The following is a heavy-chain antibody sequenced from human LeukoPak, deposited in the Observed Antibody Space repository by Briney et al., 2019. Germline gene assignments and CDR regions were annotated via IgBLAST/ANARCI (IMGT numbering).Heavy chain of an antibody. CDR2: IWSDGSNK. J-gene: IGHJ4*02. CDR1: GFTVSSYG. V-gene: IGHV3-33*01. CDR3: ARGSGSFSGGFDY. Sequence: GGSLRLSCAASGFTVSSYGMHWVRQTPGKGLEWVAIIWSDGSNKYYADSVKGRFTISRDNSKNTLYLQMNSLRAEDTAVYYCARGSGSFSGGFDYWGQGTLVTVS. D-gene: IGHD1-26*01.